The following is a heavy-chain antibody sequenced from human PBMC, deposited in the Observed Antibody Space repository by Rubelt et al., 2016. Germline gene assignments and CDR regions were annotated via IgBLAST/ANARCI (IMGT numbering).Heavy chain of an antibody. D-gene: IGHD6-13*01. J-gene: IGHJ4*02. CDR2: IYWNDDK. CDR1: GFSLSTSGVG. CDR3: AHNGPVTHSSSQRYFDY. Sequence: QITLKESGPTLVKPTQTLTLTCTFSGFSLSTSGVGVGWIRQPPGKALEWLAFIYWNDDKRYNQSMASRLTLTKDTSKNQVDLTMTNMDPLETATDYWAHNGPVTHSSSQRYFDYWGQGTLVTVSS. V-gene: IGHV2-5*01.